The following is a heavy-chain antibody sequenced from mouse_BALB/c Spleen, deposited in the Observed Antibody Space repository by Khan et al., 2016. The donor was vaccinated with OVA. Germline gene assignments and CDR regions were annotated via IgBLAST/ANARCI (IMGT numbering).Heavy chain of an antibody. D-gene: IGHD1-2*01. CDR2: ISYSGST. J-gene: IGHJ2*01. CDR1: GYSITSGYD. V-gene: IGHV3-2*02. CDR3: ARTARIKY. Sequence: EVQLVESGPGLVKPSQSLSLTCTVTGYSITSGYDRNWIRQFPGNKLEWMGYISYSGSTNYNPSLKSRISITRDTSKNQFFLQLNSVTTEDTATYYCARTARIKYWGQGTTLTVSS.